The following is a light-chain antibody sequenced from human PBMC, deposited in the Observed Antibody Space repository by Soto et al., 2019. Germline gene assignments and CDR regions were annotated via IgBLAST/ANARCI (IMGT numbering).Light chain of an antibody. CDR2: GAS. Sequence: EIVMTQSPATLSVSPGERATLSCRASQTVSRNLGWYQQKPGQAPRLLIYGASTRATGIPARFSGSGSGTEFTLTISRLQSEDFAVYYCQQYNKWPPYTFGQGTKLEIK. CDR3: QQYNKWPPYT. J-gene: IGKJ2*01. V-gene: IGKV3-15*01. CDR1: QTVSRN.